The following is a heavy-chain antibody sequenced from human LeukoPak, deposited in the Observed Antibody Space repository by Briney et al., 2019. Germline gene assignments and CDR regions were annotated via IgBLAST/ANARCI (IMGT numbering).Heavy chain of an antibody. J-gene: IGHJ4*02. CDR1: GGSISSYY. D-gene: IGHD4-17*01. CDR3: ARLSDYGDYEGNFDY. CDR2: IYYSGST. Sequence: SETLSLTCTVSGGSISSYYWSWIRQPPGKGLEWIGYIYYSGSTNYNPSLKSRVTISVDTSKNQFSLKLSSVTAADTAVYYCARLSDYGDYEGNFDYWGQGTLVTVSS. V-gene: IGHV4-59*08.